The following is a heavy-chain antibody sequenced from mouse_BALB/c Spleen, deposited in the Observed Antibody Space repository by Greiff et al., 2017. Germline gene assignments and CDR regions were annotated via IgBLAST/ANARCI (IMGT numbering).Heavy chain of an antibody. CDR3: TRSSSYAMDY. V-gene: IGHV5-6-4*01. D-gene: IGHD1-1*01. CDR1: GFTFSSYT. CDR2: ISSGGSYT. Sequence: EVKLVESGGGLVKPGGSLKLSCAASGFTFSSYTMSWVRQTPEKRLEWVATISSGGSYTYYPDSVKGRFTISRDNAKNTLYLQMSSLKSEDTAMYYCTRSSSYAMDYWGQGTSVTVSS. J-gene: IGHJ4*01.